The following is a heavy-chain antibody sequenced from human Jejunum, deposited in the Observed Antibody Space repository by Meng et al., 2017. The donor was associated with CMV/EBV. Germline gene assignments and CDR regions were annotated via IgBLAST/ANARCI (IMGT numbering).Heavy chain of an antibody. J-gene: IGHJ4*02. Sequence: SSKLSGYRYGGYNIHVVRHAPRQELKSIGRIDPISGRTTYAQNYQSRVAMTKDTSISTKYMELCWLRCDDTAVYYCARGAAVAGFFDYWGQGTLVTVSS. D-gene: IGHD6-19*01. CDR2: IDPISGRT. CDR3: ARGAAVAGFFDY. V-gene: IGHV1-2*06. CDR1: GYRYGGYN.